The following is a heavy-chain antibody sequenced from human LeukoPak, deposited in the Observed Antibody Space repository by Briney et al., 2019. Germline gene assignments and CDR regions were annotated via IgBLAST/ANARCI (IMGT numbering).Heavy chain of an antibody. CDR3: VRSFYTVTQLFDY. J-gene: IGHJ4*02. V-gene: IGHV1-18*01. CDR1: GYTFKSFA. CDR2: ISAYNGNT. D-gene: IGHD4-17*01. Sequence: GASVKVSCKTSGYTFKSFAINWVRQAPGQGLEWMGWISAYNGNTKYAENLQGRVIMTTDTSTTTAYMELRSLRSDDTAVYYCVRSFYTVTQLFDYWGQGNLVTASS.